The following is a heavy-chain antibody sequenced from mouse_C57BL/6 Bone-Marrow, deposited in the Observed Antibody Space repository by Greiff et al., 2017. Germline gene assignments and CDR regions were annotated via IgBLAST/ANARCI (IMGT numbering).Heavy chain of an antibody. V-gene: IGHV5-6*01. Sequence: EVKVVESGGDLVKPGGSLKLSCAASGFTFSSYGMSWVRQTPDKRLEWVATISSGGSYTYYPDSVKGRFTISRDNAKNTLYLQMSSLKSEDTAMYYCARPLIYYDTAWFAYWGQGTLVTVSA. CDR2: ISSGGSYT. J-gene: IGHJ3*01. CDR1: GFTFSSYG. D-gene: IGHD2-4*01. CDR3: ARPLIYYDTAWFAY.